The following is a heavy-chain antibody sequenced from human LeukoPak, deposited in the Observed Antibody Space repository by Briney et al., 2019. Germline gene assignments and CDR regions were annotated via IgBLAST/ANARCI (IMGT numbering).Heavy chain of an antibody. J-gene: IGHJ4*02. CDR2: IYTSGST. V-gene: IGHV4-61*02. CDR1: GGSISSDNYC. D-gene: IGHD2-15*01. Sequence: SQTLSLTCTVSGGSISSDNYCWSWIRQPAGKGLEWIGRIYTSGSTNYNSSLKSRVTISVDTSKNQVALKLSSVTAADTAVYFCASSKRGGGSGYWGQGTLVTVSS. CDR3: ASSKRGGGSGY.